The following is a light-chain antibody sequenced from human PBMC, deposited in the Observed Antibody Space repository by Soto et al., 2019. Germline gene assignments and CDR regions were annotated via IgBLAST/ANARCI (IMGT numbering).Light chain of an antibody. CDR3: SSYTSSSTWV. Sequence: QSALTQPASVSGSPGQSITISCTGTSSDVGGYNYVSWYQQHPGKAPKLIIYDVSNRPSGVSNRFSGSKSGNTASLTISGLLAEDEADYYCSSYTSSSTWVFGGGTKLTVL. J-gene: IGLJ3*02. CDR2: DVS. V-gene: IGLV2-14*01. CDR1: SSDVGGYNY.